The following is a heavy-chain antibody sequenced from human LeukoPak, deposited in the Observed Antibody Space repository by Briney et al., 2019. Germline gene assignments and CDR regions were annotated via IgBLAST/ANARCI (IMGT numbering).Heavy chain of an antibody. D-gene: IGHD6-6*01. Sequence: GASVKVSCKASGYAFTGYYMHWVRQAPGQGLEWMGRINPNSGSTNYAQKFQGRVTMTRDTSISTAYMELSRLRSDDTAVYYCAVLYWSIAARPFDYWGQGTLVTVSS. CDR2: INPNSGST. V-gene: IGHV1-2*06. J-gene: IGHJ4*02. CDR1: GYAFTGYY. CDR3: AVLYWSIAARPFDY.